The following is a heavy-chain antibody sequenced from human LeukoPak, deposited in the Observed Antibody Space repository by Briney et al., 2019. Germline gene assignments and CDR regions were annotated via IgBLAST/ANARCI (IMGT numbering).Heavy chain of an antibody. J-gene: IGHJ4*02. CDR1: GGSVSSNSAS. Sequence: SQTLSLTCAISGGSVSSNSASWIRIRQSPSRGLEWLGKTKYRSKWYNDYAVSLKGRLTVNPDTSKNQFSLQLNSVTPEDTAVYYCARSHNWGFDYWGQGTLVTVSS. CDR3: ARSHNWGFDY. CDR2: TKYRSKWYN. V-gene: IGHV6-1*01. D-gene: IGHD7-27*01.